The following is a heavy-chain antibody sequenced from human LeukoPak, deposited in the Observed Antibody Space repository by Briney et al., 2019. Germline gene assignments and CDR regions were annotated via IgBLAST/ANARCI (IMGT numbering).Heavy chain of an antibody. Sequence: QTGGSLRLSCAASGFTFSDYGMNWVRQAPGKGLEWVSYISSYSSTIYYADSVKGRFAISRDNAKNSLYLQMNSLRAEDTAVYYCARGGYYDSSGDYWGQGTLVTVSS. CDR1: GFTFSDYG. J-gene: IGHJ4*02. V-gene: IGHV3-48*01. CDR2: ISSYSSTI. CDR3: ARGGYYDSSGDY. D-gene: IGHD3-22*01.